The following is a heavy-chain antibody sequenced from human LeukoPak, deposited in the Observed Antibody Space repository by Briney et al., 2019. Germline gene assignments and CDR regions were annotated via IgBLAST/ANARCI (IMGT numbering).Heavy chain of an antibody. CDR2: ISTTGDST. V-gene: IGHV3-23*01. J-gene: IGHJ5*02. Sequence: GGSLRLSCAASGFTFSSYAMSWVRQAPGKGLEWVSIISTTGDSTNYADSVKGRFTISRDNSKNTLYLQMNSLRAEDTAVYYCAKDLRQQPADAPWGQGTLVTVSS. CDR1: GFTFSSYA. D-gene: IGHD6-13*01. CDR3: AKDLRQQPADAP.